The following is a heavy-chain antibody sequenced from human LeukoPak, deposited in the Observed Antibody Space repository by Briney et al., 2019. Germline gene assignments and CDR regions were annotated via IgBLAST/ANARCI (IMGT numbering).Heavy chain of an antibody. CDR1: GVSVSSGSYY. Sequence: SETLSLTCTVSGVSVSSGSYYWRWIRQPPGKGLEWIGYIYYSGSTNYNPSLKSRVTISVDTSKNQFSLKLSSVTAADTAVYYCAREDYDFWSGTYYWGQGTLVTVSS. CDR3: AREDYDFWSGTYY. J-gene: IGHJ4*02. V-gene: IGHV4-61*01. D-gene: IGHD3-3*01. CDR2: IYYSGST.